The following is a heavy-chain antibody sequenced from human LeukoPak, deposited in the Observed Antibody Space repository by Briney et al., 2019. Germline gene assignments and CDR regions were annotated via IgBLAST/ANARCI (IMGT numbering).Heavy chain of an antibody. CDR3: ARGSIVGATFDYFDY. CDR1: GYTFTGYY. V-gene: IGHV1-2*02. D-gene: IGHD1-26*01. CDR2: INPNSGGT. J-gene: IGHJ4*02. Sequence: ASVKVSCKASGYTFTGYYIHWARQAPGQGLEWMGWINPNSGGTNYAQKFQGRVTMTRDTSISTAHMDLSRLRSDDTAVYYCARGSIVGATFDYFDYWGQGTLVTVSS.